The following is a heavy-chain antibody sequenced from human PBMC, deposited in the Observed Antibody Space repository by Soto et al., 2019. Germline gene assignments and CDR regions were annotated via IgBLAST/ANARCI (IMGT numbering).Heavy chain of an antibody. CDR3: VSQRTTVPTQAYFDY. J-gene: IGHJ4*02. CDR1: GGSVTNSSYY. V-gene: IGHV4-39*01. D-gene: IGHD4-17*01. CDR2: VYYRGRS. Sequence: SQTLSLTCTVSGGSVTNSSYYWGWIRQSPGKGLEWIGSVYYRGRSYSKSSVKSRVTISVDTSKNRFSLSLNSVTASDTAVYFCVSQRTTVPTQAYFDYWGPGALVTVSS.